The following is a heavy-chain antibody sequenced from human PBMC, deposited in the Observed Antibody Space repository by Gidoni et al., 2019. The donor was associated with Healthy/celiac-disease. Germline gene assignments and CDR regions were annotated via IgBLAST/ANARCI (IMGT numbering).Heavy chain of an antibody. D-gene: IGHD2-2*01. CDR3: ARVKGLYCSSTSCYHYYMDV. CDR2: IYHSGST. V-gene: IGHV4-30-2*01. J-gene: IGHJ6*03. CDR1: GGSISSGGYS. Sequence: QLQLQESGSGLVKPSQTLSLTCAVSGGSISSGGYSWSWIRQPPGKGLEWIGYIYHSGSTYHSPSLKSRVTISVDRSKNQFSLKLSSVTAADTAVYYCARVKGLYCSSTSCYHYYMDVWGKGTTVTVSS.